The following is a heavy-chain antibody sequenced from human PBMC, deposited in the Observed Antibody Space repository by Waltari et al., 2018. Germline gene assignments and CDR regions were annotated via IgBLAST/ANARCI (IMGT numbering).Heavy chain of an antibody. J-gene: IGHJ1*01. D-gene: IGHD6-19*01. Sequence: EVHLVQSGAEVKRPGDTVKISCKASGYTVTEYYLHWVRQAPGKGLEWMGHVDPEDGETEISDKFQGRVAMTADTSTETAYIEVRSLTSDDMAVYYCATKMSDQWLREWGQGTLVTVSS. CDR2: VDPEDGET. CDR3: ATKMSDQWLRE. V-gene: IGHV1-69-2*01. CDR1: GYTVTEYY.